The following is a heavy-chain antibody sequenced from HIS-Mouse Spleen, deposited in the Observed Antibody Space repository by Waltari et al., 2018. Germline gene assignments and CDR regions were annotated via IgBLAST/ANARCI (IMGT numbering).Heavy chain of an antibody. J-gene: IGHJ4*02. CDR1: GGSISSSSYY. CDR2: IYYSGGT. CDR3: ARSSGSGATHY. V-gene: IGHV4-39*07. D-gene: IGHD3-22*01. Sequence: QLQLQESGPGLVKPSETLSLTCTFSGGSISSSSYYWGWSRQPPGKGLEWVGSIYYSGGTHDNPSVTSRVTISVDTSKNQFSLKLSSVTAADTAVYYCARSSGSGATHYWGQGTLVTVSS.